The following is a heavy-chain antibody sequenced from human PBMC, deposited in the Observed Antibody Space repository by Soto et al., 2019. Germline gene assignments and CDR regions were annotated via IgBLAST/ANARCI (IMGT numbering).Heavy chain of an antibody. J-gene: IGHJ4*02. D-gene: IGHD2-21*02. Sequence: QITLKESGPTLVKPTQTLTLTCTFSGFSLSTSGVGVGWIRQPPGKALEWLALIYWDDDKRYSPSLKSRLTITKDTSKNQVVLTMTNMDPVDTATYYCAHQAYCGGDCYSRPDLDYWGQGTLVTVSS. V-gene: IGHV2-5*02. CDR1: GFSLSTSGVG. CDR3: AHQAYCGGDCYSRPDLDY. CDR2: IYWDDDK.